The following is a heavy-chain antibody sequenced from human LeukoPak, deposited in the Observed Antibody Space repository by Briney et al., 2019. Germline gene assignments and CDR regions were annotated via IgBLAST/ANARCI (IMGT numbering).Heavy chain of an antibody. D-gene: IGHD1-26*01. CDR3: ARGSSGSYPNY. CDR1: GDTFSSYA. CDR2: IIPIFGTA. V-gene: IGHV1-69*13. J-gene: IGHJ4*02. Sequence: GASVKVSCKTSGDTFSSYAITWVRQAPGEGLQWMGGIIPIFGTANYAQKFRGRVTITADESTSTAYMELRSLRSDDTAVYYCARGSSGSYPNYWGQGTLVTVSS.